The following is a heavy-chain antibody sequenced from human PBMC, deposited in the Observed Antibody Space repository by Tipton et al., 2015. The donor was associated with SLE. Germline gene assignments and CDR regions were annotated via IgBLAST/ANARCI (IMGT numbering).Heavy chain of an antibody. V-gene: IGHV3-7*04. CDR2: IKQDGSEK. J-gene: IGHJ5*02. CDR1: VFTFKSQW. Sequence: SLRLSCAGSVFTFKSQWMRWIRQAPGKGLEWVANIKQDGSEKYYVDSVKGRFTISRDNAKNSLYLQMNSLRAEDTAVYYCVGGEDLWGQGTLVTVSS. D-gene: IGHD1-26*01. CDR3: VGGEDL.